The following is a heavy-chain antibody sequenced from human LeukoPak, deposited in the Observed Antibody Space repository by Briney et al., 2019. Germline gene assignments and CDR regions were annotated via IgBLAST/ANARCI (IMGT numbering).Heavy chain of an antibody. CDR1: GYTFTSYG. V-gene: IGHV1-18*01. J-gene: IGHJ4*02. Sequence: GASVKVSCKASGYTFTSYGISWVRQAPGQGLEWMGWISAYNGNTNYAQKLQGRVTMTTDTSTSTAYMELRSLRSDDTAVYYCARDEFSGYSYGLQGDYWGQGTLVTVSS. D-gene: IGHD5-18*01. CDR2: ISAYNGNT. CDR3: ARDEFSGYSYGLQGDY.